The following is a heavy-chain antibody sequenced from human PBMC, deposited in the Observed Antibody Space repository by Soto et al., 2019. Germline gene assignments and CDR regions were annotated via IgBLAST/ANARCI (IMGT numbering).Heavy chain of an antibody. J-gene: IGHJ4*02. D-gene: IGHD2-15*01. CDR3: ARLPLVVVAAYGGGFDY. Sequence: QLQLQESGPGLVKPSETLSLTCTVSGGSISSSSYYWGWIRQPPGKGLEWIGSIYYSGSTYYNPSLKRRVTISVDTSKNQFSLKLSSVTAADTAVYYCARLPLVVVAAYGGGFDYWGQGTLVTVSS. V-gene: IGHV4-39*01. CDR2: IYYSGST. CDR1: GGSISSSSYY.